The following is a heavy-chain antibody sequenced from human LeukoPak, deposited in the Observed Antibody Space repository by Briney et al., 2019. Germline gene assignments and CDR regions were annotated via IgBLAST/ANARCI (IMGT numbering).Heavy chain of an antibody. Sequence: GGSLRLSCAASGFTFSSYSMNWVRQAPGKGLEWVSSISSSSSYIYYADSVKGRCTISRDNAKNSLYLQMNSLRAEDTAVYYCARDQYYDSSGPEAFDIWGQGTMVTVSS. D-gene: IGHD3-22*01. J-gene: IGHJ3*02. CDR3: ARDQYYDSSGPEAFDI. CDR1: GFTFSSYS. CDR2: ISSSSSYI. V-gene: IGHV3-21*01.